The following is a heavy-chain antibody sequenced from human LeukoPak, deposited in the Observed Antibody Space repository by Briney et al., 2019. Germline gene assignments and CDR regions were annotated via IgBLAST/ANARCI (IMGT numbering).Heavy chain of an antibody. CDR2: INPNSGGT. CDR1: GYTFTGYY. D-gene: IGHD6-13*01. V-gene: IGHV1-2*02. Sequence: ASVKVSCKASGYTFTGYYMHWVRQAPGQGLEWMGWINPNSGGTNYAQRFQGRVTMTRDTSISTAYMELRRLRSDDTAVYYCARDPYSSSWYRAEYFQHWGQGTLVTVSS. CDR3: ARDPYSSSWYRAEYFQH. J-gene: IGHJ1*01.